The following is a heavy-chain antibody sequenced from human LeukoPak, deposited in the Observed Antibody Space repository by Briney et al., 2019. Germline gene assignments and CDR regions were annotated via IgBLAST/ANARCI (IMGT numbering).Heavy chain of an antibody. Sequence: GESLKISFKGSGYSFTSYWIGWVRPMPGKGLEWMGIIYPGDSDTRYSPSFQGQVTISADKSISTAYLQWSSLKASDTAMYYCARQWSSGWYPNDYWGQGTLVTVSS. CDR3: ARQWSSGWYPNDY. J-gene: IGHJ4*02. V-gene: IGHV5-51*01. CDR1: GYSFTSYW. CDR2: IYPGDSDT. D-gene: IGHD6-19*01.